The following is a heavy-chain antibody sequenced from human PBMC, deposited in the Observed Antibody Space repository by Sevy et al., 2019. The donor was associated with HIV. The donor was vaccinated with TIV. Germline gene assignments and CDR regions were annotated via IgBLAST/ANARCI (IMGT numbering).Heavy chain of an antibody. J-gene: IGHJ1*01. V-gene: IGHV3-15*01. CDR3: TTGGSLFQH. D-gene: IGHD3-16*01. CDR1: GFTFSNVW. Sequence: GGSLRLSCEASGFTFSNVWMSWVRQAPGMGLEWVASIKSKTDGGTTDYAAPVKGRFTISRDDSKTTLYLQMNSLKIEDIAVYYCTTGGSLFQHWGQGTLVTVSS. CDR2: IKSKTDGGTT.